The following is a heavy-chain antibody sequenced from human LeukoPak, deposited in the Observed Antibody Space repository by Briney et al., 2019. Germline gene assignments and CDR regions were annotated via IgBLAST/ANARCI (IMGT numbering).Heavy chain of an antibody. CDR1: GFTFSSYA. CDR2: ISGSGDST. J-gene: IGHJ4*02. Sequence: PGESLRLSCAASGFTFSSYAMSWVRQAPGKGLEWVSLISGSGDSTYYADSVKGRFTISRDNSKNTVYLQMNSLRAEDTAVYYCASRDSCSGGTCYGLGYWGQGTLVTVSS. CDR3: ASRDSCSGGTCYGLGY. D-gene: IGHD2-15*01. V-gene: IGHV3-23*01.